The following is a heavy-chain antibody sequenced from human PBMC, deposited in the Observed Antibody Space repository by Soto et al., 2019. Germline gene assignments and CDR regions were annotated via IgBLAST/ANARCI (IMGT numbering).Heavy chain of an antibody. V-gene: IGHV4-30-4*01. J-gene: IGHJ4*02. D-gene: IGHD1-26*01. CDR3: ARDTSGSYFDY. CDR1: GGSISSGDNY. Sequence: SETLSLTCAVSGGSISSGDNYWSWIRQPPGKGLEWIGYIYYSGSTYYNPSLKSRVTISVDMSKNQFSLKLTSATAADTAVYYCARDTSGSYFDYWGQGTLVTVSS. CDR2: IYYSGST.